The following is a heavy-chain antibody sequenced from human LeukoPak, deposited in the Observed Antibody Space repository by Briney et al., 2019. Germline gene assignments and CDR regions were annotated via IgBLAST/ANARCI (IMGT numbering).Heavy chain of an antibody. J-gene: IGHJ4*02. V-gene: IGHV3-30*04. D-gene: IGHD5-18*01. CDR2: ISYDGSNK. Sequence: PGRSLRLSCAASGFTFSSYAMHWVRQAPGKGLEWVAVISYDGSNKYYADSVKGRFTISRDNAKNSLYLQMNSLRAEDTAVYYCARALGHSYGYRPYYFDYWGQGTLVTVSS. CDR3: ARALGHSYGYRPYYFDY. CDR1: GFTFSSYA.